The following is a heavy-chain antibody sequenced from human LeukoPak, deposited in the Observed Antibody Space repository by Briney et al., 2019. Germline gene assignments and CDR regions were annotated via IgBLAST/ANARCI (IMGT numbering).Heavy chain of an antibody. D-gene: IGHD3-16*01. CDR1: GYTFTGYY. V-gene: IGHV1-2*06. CDR2: INPNSGGT. Sequence: ASVKVSCKASGYTFTGYYMHWVRQAPGQGLEWMGRINPNSGGTNYAQKFQGRVTMTRDTSISTAYMELSRLRSDDTAVYYCARWKSDRGGGVIDYWGQGTLVTVSS. J-gene: IGHJ4*02. CDR3: ARWKSDRGGGVIDY.